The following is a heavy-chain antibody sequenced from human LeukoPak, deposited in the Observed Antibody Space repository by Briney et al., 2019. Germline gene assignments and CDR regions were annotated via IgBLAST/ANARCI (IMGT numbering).Heavy chain of an antibody. CDR3: AKERASGWYQGTFAY. CDR1: GFTFSTYG. D-gene: IGHD6-19*01. J-gene: IGHJ4*02. Sequence: QPGGSLRLSCAASGFTFSTYGMHWVRQAPGKGLEWVAVIWYGGSNTYYADSVKGRFTISRDNSKNTLYLQMNSLRAEDTAVYYCAKERASGWYQGTFAYWGQGTLVTVSS. CDR2: IWYGGSNT. V-gene: IGHV3-33*06.